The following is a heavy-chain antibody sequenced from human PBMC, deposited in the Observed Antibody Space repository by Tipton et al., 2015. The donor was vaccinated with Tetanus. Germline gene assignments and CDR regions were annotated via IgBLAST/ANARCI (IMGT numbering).Heavy chain of an antibody. CDR2: ISAYNGNT. V-gene: IGHV1-18*01. CDR1: GYTFTSYG. J-gene: IGHJ6*02. D-gene: IGHD5-12*01. CDR3: ARGGYSGYDSPYYDCGIDV. Sequence: QSGAKVKKPGASVKVSCKASGYTFTSYGISWVRQAPGQGLEWMGWISAYNGNTNYAQKLQARVTMTTDTSTSTAYMELRSLRADDTAGYDCARGGYSGYDSPYYDCGIDVWGQGTTVTVSS.